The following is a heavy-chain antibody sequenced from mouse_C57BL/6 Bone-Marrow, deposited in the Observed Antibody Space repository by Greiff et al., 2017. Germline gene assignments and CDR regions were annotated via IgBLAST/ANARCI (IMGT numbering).Heavy chain of an antibody. CDR3: AEEDYYEYGGGSMDV. CDR2: IYPGSGNT. V-gene: IGHV1-66*01. D-gene: IGHD2-4*01. CDR1: GYSFTSYY. Sequence: VQLLQSGPELVQPGASVKISCKASGYSFTSYYIYWVKQRPGQGLEWIGWIYPGSGNTTYNEKFKGKATLTADTSSSTAYMQLSSLQSEDSAVYYCAEEDYYEYGGGSMDVWGPGTSVTVSS. J-gene: IGHJ4*01.